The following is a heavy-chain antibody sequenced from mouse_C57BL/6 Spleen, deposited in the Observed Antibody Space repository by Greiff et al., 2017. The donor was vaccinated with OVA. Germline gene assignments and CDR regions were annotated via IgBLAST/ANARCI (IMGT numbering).Heavy chain of an antibody. Sequence: EVKLMESGGDLVKPGGSLKLSCAASGFTFSSYGMSWVRQTPDKRLEWVATISSGGSYTYYPDSVKGRFTISRDNAKNTLYLQMSSLKSEDTAMYYCARQNYGNPWFAYWGQGTLVTVSA. CDR2: ISSGGSYT. J-gene: IGHJ3*01. CDR1: GFTFSSYG. V-gene: IGHV5-6*01. CDR3: ARQNYGNPWFAY. D-gene: IGHD2-1*01.